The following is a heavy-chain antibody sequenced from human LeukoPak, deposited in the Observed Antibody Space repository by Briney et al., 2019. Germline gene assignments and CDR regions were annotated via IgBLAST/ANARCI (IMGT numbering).Heavy chain of an antibody. J-gene: IGHJ4*02. V-gene: IGHV3-7*01. CDR2: IKQDGSEK. CDR3: ARNLGSSGWYEFNS. CDR1: GFTSSSYW. D-gene: IGHD6-19*01. Sequence: PGGSLRLSCAASGFTSSSYWMSWVRQAPGKGLEWVANIKQDGSEKYYVDSVKGRFTISRDNAKNSLYLQMNSLRAEDTAVYYCARNLGSSGWYEFNSWGQGTLVTVSS.